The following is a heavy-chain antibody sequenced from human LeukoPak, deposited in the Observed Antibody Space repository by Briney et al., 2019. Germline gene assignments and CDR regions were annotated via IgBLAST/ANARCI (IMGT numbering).Heavy chain of an antibody. V-gene: IGHV1-46*03. Sequence: ASVKVSCKASGYTFTSYYMHWVRQAPGQGLEWMGIINPSGGSTSYAQKFQGRVTMTRDTSTSTAYMELSSLRSEDTAVYYCARGSFWSGYYMVTDYWGQGTLVTVSS. J-gene: IGHJ4*02. CDR1: GYTFTSYY. D-gene: IGHD3-3*01. CDR3: ARGSFWSGYYMVTDY. CDR2: INPSGGST.